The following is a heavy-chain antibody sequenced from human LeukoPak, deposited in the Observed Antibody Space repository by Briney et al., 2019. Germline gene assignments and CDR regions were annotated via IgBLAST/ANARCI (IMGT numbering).Heavy chain of an antibody. D-gene: IGHD3-10*01. J-gene: IGHJ6*02. CDR3: ARDQSGSGSYYYYYGMDV. CDR2: IIPILGIA. CDR1: GGTFSSYA. Sequence: ASVKVSCKASGGTFSSYAISWVRQAPGQGLEWMGRIIPILGIANYAQKFQGRVTITADKSTSTAYMELSSLRSEDTAVYYCARDQSGSGSYYYYYGMDVWGQGTTVTVSS. V-gene: IGHV1-69*04.